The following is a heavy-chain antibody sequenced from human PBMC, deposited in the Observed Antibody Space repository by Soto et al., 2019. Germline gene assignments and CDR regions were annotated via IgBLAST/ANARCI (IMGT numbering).Heavy chain of an antibody. CDR2: ISTDNGNT. Sequence: VKVSCKASGYTFTSSGISWVRQAPGQGLEWMGWISTDNGNTNYAQHLQGRVSMTTDTSTSTAYMDLRSLRAEDTAVYYCARDSTPYSSGWLHYYYYGMDVWGQGTTVTVSS. J-gene: IGHJ6*02. CDR3: ARDSTPYSSGWLHYYYYGMDV. D-gene: IGHD6-19*01. V-gene: IGHV1-18*01. CDR1: GYTFTSSG.